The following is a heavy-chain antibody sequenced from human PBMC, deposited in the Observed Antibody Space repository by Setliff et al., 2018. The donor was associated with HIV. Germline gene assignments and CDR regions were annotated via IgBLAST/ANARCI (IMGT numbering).Heavy chain of an antibody. V-gene: IGHV3-66*02. CDR1: GFSVTDTY. CDR3: AKGGYGGSYYVAGY. Sequence: GGSLRLSCEASGFSVTDTYMGWVRQAPGKGLEWVTVMYKGGKTYYADFVKGRFTIARDDSKNTVSLQMTNLGTGDTATYYCAKGGYGGSYYVAGYWGQGTLVTVSS. CDR2: MYKGGKT. J-gene: IGHJ4*02. D-gene: IGHD1-26*01.